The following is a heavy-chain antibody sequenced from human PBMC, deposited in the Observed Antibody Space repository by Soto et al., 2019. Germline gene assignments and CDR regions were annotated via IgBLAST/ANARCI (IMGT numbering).Heavy chain of an antibody. V-gene: IGHV3-7*04. CDR3: VRDYFGRGPY. D-gene: IGHD3-10*01. CDR1: GFSLSGFW. Sequence: GGSLRLSCVVSGFSLSGFWMSWVRQAPGKGLEWVANIKKDERQTYILNSVKGRLTISRDNAKNSLFLQMNSLRVEDTAVYYCVRDYFGRGPYWGQATLVT. CDR2: IKKDERQT. J-gene: IGHJ4*01.